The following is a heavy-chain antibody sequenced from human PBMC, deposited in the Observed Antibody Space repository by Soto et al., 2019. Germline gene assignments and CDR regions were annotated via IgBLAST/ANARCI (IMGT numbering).Heavy chain of an antibody. CDR2: MNPNSGNT. CDR3: ARRRILEWLFHDLDNYYMDV. V-gene: IGHV1-8*01. J-gene: IGHJ6*03. Sequence: ASVKVSCKASGYTFTSYDINWVRQATGQGREGMGWMNPNSGNTGYAQKFQGRVTMTRNTSISTAYMELSSLRSEDTAVYYCARRRILEWLFHDLDNYYMDVWGKGTTVTVSS. D-gene: IGHD3-3*01. CDR1: GYTFTSYD.